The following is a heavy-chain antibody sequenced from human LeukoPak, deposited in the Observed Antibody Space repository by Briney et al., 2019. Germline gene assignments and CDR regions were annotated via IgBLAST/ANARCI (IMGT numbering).Heavy chain of an antibody. CDR2: ISYDGSNK. D-gene: IGHD6-13*01. V-gene: IGHV3-30-3*01. CDR3: AREAGLGIAAAGTGPNDY. Sequence: PGGSLRLSCSASGFTFSTYWMSWVRQAPGKGLEWVAVISYDGSNKYYADSVKGRFTISRDNSKNTLYLQMNSLRAEDTAVYYCAREAGLGIAAAGTGPNDYWGQGTLVTVSS. J-gene: IGHJ4*02. CDR1: GFTFSTYW.